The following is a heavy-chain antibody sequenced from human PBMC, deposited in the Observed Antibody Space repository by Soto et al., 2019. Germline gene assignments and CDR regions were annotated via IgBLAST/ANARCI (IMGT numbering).Heavy chain of an antibody. CDR2: IIPIFGTA. CDR3: ARAPSGGALDI. Sequence: ARRRVRQAPGQGLEWMGGIIPIFGTANYAQKFQGRVTITADKSTSTAYMELSSLRSEDTAVYYCARAPSGGALDILGQGTMVIVFS. J-gene: IGHJ3*02. D-gene: IGHD6-25*01. V-gene: IGHV1-69*06. CDR1: A.